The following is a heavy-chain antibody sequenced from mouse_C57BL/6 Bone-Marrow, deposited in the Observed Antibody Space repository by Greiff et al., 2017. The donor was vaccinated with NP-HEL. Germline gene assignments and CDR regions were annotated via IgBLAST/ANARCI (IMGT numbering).Heavy chain of an antibody. CDR3: ARYDGYYVGFAY. D-gene: IGHD2-3*01. V-gene: IGHV1-82*01. J-gene: IGHJ3*01. CDR1: GYAFSRSW. Sequence: QVQLKQSGPELVKPGASVKLSCKASGYAFSRSWLNWVKQRPGKGLEWIGRIYPGDGDPNYNGKFKGKATLTADKASSTAYMQLSSLTSEDSAVYFCARYDGYYVGFAYWGQGTLVTVSA. CDR2: IYPGDGDP.